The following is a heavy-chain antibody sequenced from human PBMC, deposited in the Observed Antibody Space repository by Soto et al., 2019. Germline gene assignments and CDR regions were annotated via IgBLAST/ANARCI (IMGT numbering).Heavy chain of an antibody. Sequence: ASVKVSCKASGVTLKNSALSWVRQAPGQGLEWMGGIIPVFGPALYAQKFQGRVTITADESTNTAFLDVSSLRSEDTAVYYCGRGGSWAKVDSWGPGTLVTVSS. CDR1: GVTLKNSA. D-gene: IGHD6-13*01. CDR2: IIPVFGPA. CDR3: GRGGSWAKVDS. J-gene: IGHJ4*02. V-gene: IGHV1-69*13.